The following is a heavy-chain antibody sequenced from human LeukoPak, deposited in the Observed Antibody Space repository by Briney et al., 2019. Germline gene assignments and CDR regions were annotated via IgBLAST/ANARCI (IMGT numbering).Heavy chain of an antibody. CDR3: ARVQGLDGMDI. Sequence: PGGSLRLSCAASGFTFSSYEMSWVRQAPGKGLEWVSYIGSSGITIYYADSVKGRFTISRDNAKNSLYLQMNSLRAEDTAVYYCARVQGLDGMDIWGQGTTVTVSS. CDR2: IGSSGITI. D-gene: IGHD4-11*01. J-gene: IGHJ6*02. V-gene: IGHV3-48*03. CDR1: GFTFSSYE.